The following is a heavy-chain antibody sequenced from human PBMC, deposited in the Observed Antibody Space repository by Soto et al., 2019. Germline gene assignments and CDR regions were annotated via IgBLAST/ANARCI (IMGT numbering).Heavy chain of an antibody. Sequence: QMQLVQSGPEVKKPGTSVKVSCKASGFNFTSSAVQWVRQAHGQRLELIGWIVVGSGNTNYAQKFQERVTITRDMSTSTAYMELSSLRSEDTAVYYCAAALHDYGDYVGFYFDYWGQGTLVTVSS. J-gene: IGHJ4*02. CDR1: GFNFTSSA. CDR2: IVVGSGNT. D-gene: IGHD4-17*01. V-gene: IGHV1-58*01. CDR3: AAALHDYGDYVGFYFDY.